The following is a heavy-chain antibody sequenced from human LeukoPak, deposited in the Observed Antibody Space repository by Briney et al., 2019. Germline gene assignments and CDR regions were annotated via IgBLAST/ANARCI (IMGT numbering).Heavy chain of an antibody. Sequence: GGSLRLSCAASGFTVSNNYMSWVRQAPGKGLEWVSVIYSGGSTYYADSVKGRFTIPRDNSKNTLYLQMNSLRAEDTAVYYCAKVAVAGTSGSKYYYYYYGMDVWGQGTTVTVSS. CDR3: AKVAVAGTSGSKYYYYYYGMDV. CDR2: IYSGGST. D-gene: IGHD6-19*01. V-gene: IGHV3-53*01. CDR1: GFTVSNNY. J-gene: IGHJ6*02.